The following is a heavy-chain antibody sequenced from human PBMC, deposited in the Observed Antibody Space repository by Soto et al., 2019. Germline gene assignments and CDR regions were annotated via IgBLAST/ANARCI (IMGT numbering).Heavy chain of an antibody. D-gene: IGHD6-13*01. Sequence: SGPTLVNPTETLTLTCTVSGFSLSNARMGVSWIRQPPGKALEWLAHIFSNDEKSYSTSLKSRLTISKDTSKSQVVLTMTNMDPVDTATYYCARMGGSSSLGGEYYYYGMDVWGQGTTVTVSS. CDR3: ARMGGSSSLGGEYYYYGMDV. CDR2: IFSNDEK. CDR1: GFSLSNARMG. V-gene: IGHV2-26*01. J-gene: IGHJ6*02.